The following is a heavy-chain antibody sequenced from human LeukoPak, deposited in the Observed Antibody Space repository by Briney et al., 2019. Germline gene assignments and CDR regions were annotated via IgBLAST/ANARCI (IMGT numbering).Heavy chain of an antibody. CDR1: GFTFSNAW. CDR2: IKSKADGGTT. CDR3: TTNYTDSYYYMDV. D-gene: IGHD1-7*01. Sequence: PGGSLRLSCAASGFTFSNAWMSWVRQAPGKGLEWVGHIKSKADGGTTDYAAPVKGRFTISRDDSKNMLFLQMNSLKTEDTALYYCTTNYTDSYYYMDVWGIGTTVTVSS. J-gene: IGHJ6*03. V-gene: IGHV3-15*01.